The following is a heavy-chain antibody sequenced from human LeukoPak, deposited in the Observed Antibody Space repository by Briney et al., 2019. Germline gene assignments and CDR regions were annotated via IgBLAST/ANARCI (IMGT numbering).Heavy chain of an antibody. CDR3: ARDQSMVRGALGFDP. V-gene: IGHV4-30-4*08. D-gene: IGHD3-10*01. CDR2: IYYSGST. J-gene: IGHJ5*02. CDR1: GGSISSGDYY. Sequence: SHTLSLTCTVSGGSISSGDYYWSWIRQPPGKGLEWVGHIYYSGSTYYNSSLKSRVIISVDTSKNQFALKLSSVTAADTAVYYCARDQSMVRGALGFDPWGQGTLVTVSS.